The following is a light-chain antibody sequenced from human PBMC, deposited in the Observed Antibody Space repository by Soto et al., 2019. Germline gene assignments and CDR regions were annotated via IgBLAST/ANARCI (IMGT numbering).Light chain of an antibody. V-gene: IGKV1-39*01. CDR1: QSSSNY. J-gene: IGKJ2*01. Sequence: DIQMTQSPSSLSASVGDRVTITCRASQSSSNYLNWYQQKPGKAPKLLIYAASSLQSGVPSRFSGSGSGTDFTLTISSLQPEDFATYYCQQNYRTPYTFGQGTKLEIK. CDR3: QQNYRTPYT. CDR2: AAS.